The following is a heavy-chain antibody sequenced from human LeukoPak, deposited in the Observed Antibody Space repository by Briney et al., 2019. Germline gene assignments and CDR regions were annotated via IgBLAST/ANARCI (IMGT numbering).Heavy chain of an antibody. V-gene: IGHV1-18*01. J-gene: IGHJ4*02. CDR2: ISAYNGNT. CDR3: ARDYDIVATRDLSFDY. CDR1: GYTFTSYG. D-gene: IGHD5-12*01. Sequence: GASVTVSCKASGYTFTSYGISWVRQAPGQGREWMEWISAYNGNTSYAQKLQGRVTMTTDTSTSTAYMELRNLRSDDTAVYYCARDYDIVATRDLSFDYWGQGTLVTVSS.